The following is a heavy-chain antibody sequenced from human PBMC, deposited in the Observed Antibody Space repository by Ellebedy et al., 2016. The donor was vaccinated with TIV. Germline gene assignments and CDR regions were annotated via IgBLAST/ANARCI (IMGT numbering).Heavy chain of an antibody. CDR1: GGSISSNY. Sequence: MPSETLSLTCTVSGGSISSNYWYWIRQPPGKGLERIGYIYNSVITNYNPSLKSRVTMSVDTSKRQLSLKLRSVTAADTAVYYCARRYSGSSYHYFDYWGQGTLVIVSS. CDR3: ARRYSGSSYHYFDY. D-gene: IGHD1-26*01. CDR2: IYNSVIT. J-gene: IGHJ4*02. V-gene: IGHV4-59*08.